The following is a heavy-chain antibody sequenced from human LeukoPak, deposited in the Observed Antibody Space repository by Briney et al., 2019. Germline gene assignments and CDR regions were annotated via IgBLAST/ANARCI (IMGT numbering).Heavy chain of an antibody. CDR1: GYTFTGYY. D-gene: IGHD1-26*01. CDR2: INPNSGGT. CDR3: ARDRALLVGAGGVGDY. Sequence: GASVKVSCKASGYTFTGYYMHWVRQAPGQGPEWMGWINPNSGGTNYAQKFQGRVTMTRDTSISTAYMELSRLRSDDTAMYYCARDRALLVGAGGVGDYWGQGTLVTVSS. J-gene: IGHJ4*02. V-gene: IGHV1-2*02.